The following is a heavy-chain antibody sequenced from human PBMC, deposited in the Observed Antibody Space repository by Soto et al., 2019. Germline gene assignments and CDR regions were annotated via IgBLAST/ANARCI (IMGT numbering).Heavy chain of an antibody. D-gene: IGHD6-13*01. CDR2: MNPNSGNT. CDR1: GYTFTSYD. J-gene: IGHJ6*04. CDR3: ARRGYSSSWYYYYYYGMDV. V-gene: IGHV1-8*01. Sequence: QVQLVQSGAEVKKPGASVKVSCKASGYTFTSYDINWVRQATGQGLEWMGWMNPNSGNTGYAQKFQGRVTMTRNTSICTAYMELRSLGSEDTAVYYCARRGYSSSWYYYYYYGMDVWGKGTTVTVSS.